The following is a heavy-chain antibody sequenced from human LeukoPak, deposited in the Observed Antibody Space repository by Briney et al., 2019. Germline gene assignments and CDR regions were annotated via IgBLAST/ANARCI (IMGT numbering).Heavy chain of an antibody. J-gene: IGHJ4*02. CDR2: IYYSGST. D-gene: IGHD6-13*01. Sequence: PSETLSLTCTVSGASISSTDYYWSWIRQPQGKGLEWIGYIYYSGSTYYNPSLKRRLTISLDTSRNQFSLKLSSVTAADTAVYYCARSISGYSSSYLVWGQGTLVTVSS. CDR3: ARSISGYSSSYLV. CDR1: GASISSTDYY. V-gene: IGHV4-30-4*08.